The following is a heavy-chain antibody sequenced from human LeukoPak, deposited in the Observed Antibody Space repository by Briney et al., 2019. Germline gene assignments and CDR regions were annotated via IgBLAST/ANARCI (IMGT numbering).Heavy chain of an antibody. CDR3: ASSGWYLLPGVY. V-gene: IGHV4-39*01. CDR2: IYYSGST. J-gene: IGHJ4*02. D-gene: IGHD6-19*01. CDR1: GGSISSSDYY. Sequence: SETLSLTCIVSGGSISSSDYYWGWIRQPPGKGLEWIGTIYYSGSTYYNASLKSRVTISVDTSKNQFSLKLSSVTAADTAVYYCASSGWYLLPGVYWGQGTLVTVSS.